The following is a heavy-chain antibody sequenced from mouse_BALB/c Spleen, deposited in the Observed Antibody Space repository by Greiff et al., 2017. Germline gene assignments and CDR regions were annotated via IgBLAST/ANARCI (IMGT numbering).Heavy chain of an antibody. CDR3: ARITTVVATEDY. D-gene: IGHD1-1*01. Sequence: VQLQQSGAELAQPGASVKMSCKASGYTFTSYWMHWVKQRPGQGLEWIGYINPSTGYTEYNQKFKDKATLTADKSSSTAYMQLSSLTSEDSAVYYCARITTVVATEDYWGQGTTLTVSS. J-gene: IGHJ2*01. CDR1: GYTFTSYW. V-gene: IGHV1-7*01. CDR2: INPSTGYT.